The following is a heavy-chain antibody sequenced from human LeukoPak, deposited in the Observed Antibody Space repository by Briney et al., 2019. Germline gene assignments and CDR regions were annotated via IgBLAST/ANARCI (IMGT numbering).Heavy chain of an antibody. J-gene: IGHJ4*02. D-gene: IGHD3-22*01. CDR1: GGTFSSYA. V-gene: IGHV1-69*13. CDR2: IIPILGTA. Sequence: ASVKVSCKASGGTFSSYAISWVRQAPGQGLEWMGGIIPILGTANYAQKFQGRVTITADESTSTAYMELSSLRSEDTAVYYCARESRSSGYPFDYWGQGTLVTVSS. CDR3: ARESRSSGYPFDY.